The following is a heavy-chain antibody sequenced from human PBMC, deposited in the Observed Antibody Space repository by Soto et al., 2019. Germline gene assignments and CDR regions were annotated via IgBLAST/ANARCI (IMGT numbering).Heavy chain of an antibody. CDR1: GFTFSSND. D-gene: IGHD1-26*01. V-gene: IGHV3-13*01. J-gene: IGHJ3*01. Sequence: VGSLRLSCVASGFTFSSNDLHWVRQAPGEGLEWVSAIGTGGDTYYAGSVKGRFIISRENAKNSLYLEMSSLRAEDTAMYYCAREQRGSYWIGGLDLWGQGTMVTVSS. CDR3: AREQRGSYWIGGLDL. CDR2: IGTGGDT.